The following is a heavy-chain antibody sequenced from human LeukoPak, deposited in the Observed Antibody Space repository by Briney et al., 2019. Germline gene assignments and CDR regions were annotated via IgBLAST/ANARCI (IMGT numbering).Heavy chain of an antibody. J-gene: IGHJ4*02. V-gene: IGHV3-7*01. CDR1: GFTFSTYW. Sequence: GGSLRLSCAASGFTFSTYWMGWVRQAPGMGLEWVANINRDASTMHYADSVKGRFTISRDNAKNSLSLQMNSLRAEDTALYYCARDNGGSLDYWGQGTLVTVSS. CDR3: ARDNGGSLDY. D-gene: IGHD1-26*01. CDR2: INRDASTM.